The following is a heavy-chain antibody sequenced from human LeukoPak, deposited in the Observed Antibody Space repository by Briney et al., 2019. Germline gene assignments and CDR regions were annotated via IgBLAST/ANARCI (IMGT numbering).Heavy chain of an antibody. CDR1: GGSFSGYY. CDR2: INHSGST. Sequence: SETLSLTCAVYGGSFSGYYWSWIRQPPGKGLEWIGEINHSGSTNYNPSLKSRVTISVDTSKSQFSLKLSSVTAADTAVYYCARVYGSGSYYYYYYGMDVWGKGTTVTVSS. V-gene: IGHV4-34*01. J-gene: IGHJ6*04. D-gene: IGHD3-10*01. CDR3: ARVYGSGSYYYYYYGMDV.